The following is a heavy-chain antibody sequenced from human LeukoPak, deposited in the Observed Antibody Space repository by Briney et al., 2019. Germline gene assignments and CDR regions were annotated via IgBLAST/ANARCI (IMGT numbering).Heavy chain of an antibody. V-gene: IGHV1-46*01. D-gene: IGHD2-15*01. J-gene: IGHJ4*02. CDR2: INPSGGST. CDR1: GYTFTSYY. Sequence: ASVKVSCKASGYTFTSYYMHWVRQAPGQGLEWMGIINPSGGSTSHAQKFQGRVTMTRDTSTSTVYMELSSLRSEDTAVYYCARATDIVVVVADFDYWGQGTLVTVSS. CDR3: ARATDIVVVVADFDY.